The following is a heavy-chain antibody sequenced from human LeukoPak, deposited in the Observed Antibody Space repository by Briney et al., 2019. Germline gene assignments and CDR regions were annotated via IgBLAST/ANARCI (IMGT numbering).Heavy chain of an antibody. CDR2: IYYTGNT. Sequence: SETLSLTCTVYGGSISSYYWSLIRQSPEKGLEWIGYIYYTGNTNYNPSLKSRVTILVDASKNQFSLNLSSVTAADTAVYYCAGSPNPYYFDFWGQGSLVTVSS. J-gene: IGHJ4*02. CDR3: AGSPNPYYFDF. V-gene: IGHV4-59*01. CDR1: GGSISSYY. D-gene: IGHD6-19*01.